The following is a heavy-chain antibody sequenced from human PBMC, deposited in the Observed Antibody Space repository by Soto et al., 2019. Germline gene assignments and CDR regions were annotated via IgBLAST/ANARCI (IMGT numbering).Heavy chain of an antibody. CDR1: GGSFSGYY. CDR2: INDSGST. D-gene: IGHD3-10*01. Sequence: QVQLQQWGAGLLKPSETLSLTCAVYGGSFSGYYWSWIRQTPGKGLEWSGEINDSGSTNHNPSLKSRATILVVTPQNQLPLKLSSGSAADSAVYYRASVLLVWFGELSRRGGYYYCMDVWGKGTTVTVSS. CDR3: ASVLLVWFGELSRRGGYYYCMDV. J-gene: IGHJ6*03. V-gene: IGHV4-34*04.